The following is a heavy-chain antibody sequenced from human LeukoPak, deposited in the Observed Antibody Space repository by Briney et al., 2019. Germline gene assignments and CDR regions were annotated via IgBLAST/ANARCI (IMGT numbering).Heavy chain of an antibody. CDR1: GFTFSSYA. Sequence: GGSLRLSCAASGFTFSSYAMSWVRQAPGKGLEWVSYISSSGRTIHYADSVKGRFTISRDNAKNSLYLQMNSLRAEDTAVYYCARVGPDYGDYKSFDPWGQGTLVTVSS. CDR3: ARVGPDYGDYKSFDP. J-gene: IGHJ5*02. CDR2: ISSSGRTI. D-gene: IGHD4-17*01. V-gene: IGHV3-48*03.